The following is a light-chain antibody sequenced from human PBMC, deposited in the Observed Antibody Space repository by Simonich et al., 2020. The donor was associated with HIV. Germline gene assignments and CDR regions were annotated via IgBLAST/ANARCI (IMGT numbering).Light chain of an antibody. CDR3: QQRSNLIT. CDR1: QSVSSY. J-gene: IGKJ5*01. CDR2: DAS. Sequence: EIELTQSPATLSLSPGERATLSCRASQSVSSYLAWYQQKPGQAPRLLIYDASNRATGIPARFSGSGSGTDFTLTISSLEPEDFAIYYCQQRSNLITFGQGTRLEIK. V-gene: IGKV3-11*01.